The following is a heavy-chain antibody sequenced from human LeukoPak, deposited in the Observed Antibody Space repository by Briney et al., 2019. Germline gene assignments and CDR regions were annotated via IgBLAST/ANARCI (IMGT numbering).Heavy chain of an antibody. CDR3: ARGRGYNSFDY. J-gene: IGHJ4*02. V-gene: IGHV4-34*01. CDR2: INHSGST. CDR1: GGSFSGYY. D-gene: IGHD5-24*01. Sequence: PSETLSLTCAVHGGSFSGYYWSWLRQPPGKGLEWIGEINHSGSTNYNPSLKSRVTISVDTSKNQFSLKLRSVTAADTAVYYCARGRGYNSFDYWGQGTLVTVSS.